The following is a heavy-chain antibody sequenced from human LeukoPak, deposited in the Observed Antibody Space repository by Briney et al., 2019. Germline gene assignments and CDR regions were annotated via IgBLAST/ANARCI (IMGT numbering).Heavy chain of an antibody. CDR1: GYRFTNFW. CDR3: ARSYGQQLSLDY. D-gene: IGHD6-13*01. Sequence: GESLKISCKGSGYRFTNFWIGWVCQMPGKGLEWMGIIYPGDSDTRYSPSFQGQVTISADKSISTAYLQWSSLEASDTAVYYCARSYGQQLSLDYWGQGTLVTVSS. J-gene: IGHJ4*02. CDR2: IYPGDSDT. V-gene: IGHV5-51*01.